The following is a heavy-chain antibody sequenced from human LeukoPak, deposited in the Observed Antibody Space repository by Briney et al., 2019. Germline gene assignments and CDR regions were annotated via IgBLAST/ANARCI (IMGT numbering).Heavy chain of an antibody. V-gene: IGHV1-2*02. CDR3: ARSTGGGYDFWAFDM. Sequence: ASVKVSCKASGYTFTGYYMHWVRQAPGQGLEWMGWINPNSGGTNYALKVQGRVTMTTDTSTSTVYMELRSLRSDDTAVYYCARSTGGGYDFWAFDMWGQGTMVTVSS. J-gene: IGHJ3*02. D-gene: IGHD3-3*01. CDR2: INPNSGGT. CDR1: GYTFTGYY.